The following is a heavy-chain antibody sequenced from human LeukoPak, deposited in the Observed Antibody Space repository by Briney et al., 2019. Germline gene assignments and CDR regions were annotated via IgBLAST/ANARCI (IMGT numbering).Heavy chain of an antibody. V-gene: IGHV3-33*01. CDR1: GFTLSSYG. D-gene: IGHD6-19*01. CDR3: ARDARRIAVAGRFDY. CDR2: IWCEGNNK. Sequence: GGSLRLSCAASGFTLSSYGMHWVRQAPGKGLEWVAVIWCEGNNKYYADSVKGRFTISRDDSKNTLYLQMNSLRAEDTAVYYCARDARRIAVAGRFDYWGQGTLVTVSS. J-gene: IGHJ4*02.